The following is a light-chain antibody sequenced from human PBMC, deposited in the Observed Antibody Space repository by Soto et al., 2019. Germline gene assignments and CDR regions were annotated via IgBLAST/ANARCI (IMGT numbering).Light chain of an antibody. V-gene: IGKV1-33*01. CDR3: QQYDNLLT. CDR2: DAS. J-gene: IGKJ4*01. Sequence: DIQMTQSPSSLSASVGDRVTITCQASQDISNYLNWYQQKPGKAPKLLIYDASNLETGVPSRFSGSGSGTDFTSTINNQQPEDIATYYCQQYDNLLTFGGGTKVE. CDR1: QDISNY.